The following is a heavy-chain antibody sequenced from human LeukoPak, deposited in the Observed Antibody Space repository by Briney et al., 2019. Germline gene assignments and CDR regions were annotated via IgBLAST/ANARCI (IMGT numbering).Heavy chain of an antibody. CDR3: ARRYYYDSIGYPDWFDP. CDR2: IYPGDSDT. CDR1: GYTFNSYW. J-gene: IGHJ5*02. V-gene: IGHV5-51*01. Sequence: GESLKISCKGSGYTFNSYWIGWVRQMPGKGLEWMGIIYPGDSDTRYSPSFQGQVTISVDRSISTAYQQWSSLKASDTAIYYCARRYYYDSIGYPDWFDPWGQGTLVTVSS. D-gene: IGHD3-22*01.